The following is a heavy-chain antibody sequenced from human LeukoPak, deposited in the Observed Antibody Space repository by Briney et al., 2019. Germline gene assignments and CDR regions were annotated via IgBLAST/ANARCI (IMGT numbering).Heavy chain of an antibody. CDR2: IYTSGST. J-gene: IGHJ6*02. Sequence: SETLSLTCTVSGGSISSYYWSWIRQPAGKGLEWIGRIYTSGSTNYNPSLKSQVTMSVDTSKNQFSLKLSSVTAADTAVYYCARDGIPYDSYYYYGMDVWGQGTTVTVSS. D-gene: IGHD1-1*01. CDR3: ARDGIPYDSYYYYGMDV. V-gene: IGHV4-4*07. CDR1: GGSISSYY.